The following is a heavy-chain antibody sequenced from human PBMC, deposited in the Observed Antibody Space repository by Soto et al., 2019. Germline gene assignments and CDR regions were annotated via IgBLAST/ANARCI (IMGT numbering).Heavy chain of an antibody. D-gene: IGHD3-9*01. CDR3: ARASISRSYYYYYGMDV. J-gene: IGHJ6*02. CDR2: IYYSGST. V-gene: IGHV4-59*01. CDR1: GGSISSCY. Sequence: PSEPLSHTCTVSGGSISSCYWSWIRQPPGRGLEWIGYIYYSGSTNYNPSLKSRVTISVDTSKNQFSLKLSSVTAADTAVYYCARASISRSYYYYYGMDVWGQGNTVTGSS.